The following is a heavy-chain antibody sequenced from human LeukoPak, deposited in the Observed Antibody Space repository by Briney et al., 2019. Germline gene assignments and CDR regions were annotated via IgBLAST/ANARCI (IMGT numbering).Heavy chain of an antibody. CDR3: ARGRIRATWDY. V-gene: IGHV1-18*04. J-gene: IGHJ4*02. D-gene: IGHD5-24*01. CDR1: GYTFTSYG. CDR2: ISAYNGNT. Sequence: ASVKVSCKASGYTFTSYGIRWVRQPPGQGLDWMGWISAYNGNTNYAQKLQGRVTMTTDTSTSTAYMELRSLRSDDTAVYYCARGRIRATWDYWGQGTLVTVSS.